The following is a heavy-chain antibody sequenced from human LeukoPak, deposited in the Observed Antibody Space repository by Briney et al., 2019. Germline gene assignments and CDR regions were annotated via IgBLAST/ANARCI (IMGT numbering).Heavy chain of an antibody. CDR2: IYYNGST. V-gene: IGHV4-59*01. CDR3: ARSGYRYGVRYYYYMDV. CDR1: GGSISSYY. Sequence: KASETLSLTCSVSGGSISSYYWSWTRQPPGKGLEWIGYIYYNGSTIYNPSLKSRVTISVDTSKNQFSLKLSSVTAADTAVYYCARSGYRYGVRYYYYMDVWGKGTTVTVSS. J-gene: IGHJ6*03. D-gene: IGHD5-18*01.